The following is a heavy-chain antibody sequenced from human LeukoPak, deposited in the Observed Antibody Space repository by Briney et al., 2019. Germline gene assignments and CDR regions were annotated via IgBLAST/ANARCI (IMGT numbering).Heavy chain of an antibody. V-gene: IGHV3-15*01. CDR3: TTASNYYFSGYSDY. CDR1: GFTFINAL. CDR2: IKSKTDGGTT. D-gene: IGHD2/OR15-2a*01. Sequence: PGGSLRLSCVAAGFTFINALLSCIRQAPGKGLEWVGRIKSKTDGGTTDYAAPVKGRFTISRDDSKNTLYLQMNSLKTEDTAVYYCTTASNYYFSGYSDYWGQGTLATVSS. J-gene: IGHJ4*02.